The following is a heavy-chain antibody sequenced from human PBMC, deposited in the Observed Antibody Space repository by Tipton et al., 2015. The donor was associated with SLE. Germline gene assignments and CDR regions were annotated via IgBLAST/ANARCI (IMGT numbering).Heavy chain of an antibody. Sequence: SLRLSCAASGFTFSSYAMSWVRQAPGKGLEWVSVVSGSGGSTYYADSVKGRFIISRDNSKNTLYLQMNSLRAEDTAVYYCAKGGSYARSGLFDYWGQGTLVTVSS. CDR2: VSGSGGST. D-gene: IGHD5-12*01. CDR1: GFTFSSYA. V-gene: IGHV3-23*01. CDR3: AKGGSYARSGLFDY. J-gene: IGHJ4*02.